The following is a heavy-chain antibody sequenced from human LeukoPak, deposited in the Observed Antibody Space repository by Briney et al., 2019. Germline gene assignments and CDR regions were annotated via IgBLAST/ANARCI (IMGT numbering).Heavy chain of an antibody. CDR3: ARSTLYDFWSGYSFDY. J-gene: IGHJ4*02. D-gene: IGHD3-3*01. CDR1: GFTFSSYS. Sequence: GGSLRLSCAASGFTFSSYSMNWVRQAPGKGLEWVSSISSSSSYIYYADSVKGRFTISRDNAKNSLYLQMNSLRAEDTAVYYCARSTLYDFWSGYSFDYWGQGTLVTVSS. CDR2: ISSSSSYI. V-gene: IGHV3-21*01.